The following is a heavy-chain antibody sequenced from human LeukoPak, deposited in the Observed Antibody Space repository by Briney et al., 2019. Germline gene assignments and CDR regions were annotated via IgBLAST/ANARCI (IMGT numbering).Heavy chain of an antibody. CDR3: ARMPDILTGLDS. CDR2: IYYSGST. J-gene: IGHJ4*02. V-gene: IGHV4-59*01. Sequence: KPSETLSLTCTVSGGSITNYYWNWIRQPPGKGLEWIAYIYYSGSTNYNPSLKSRVTISLDTSKNQFSLKLSSVTTADTAVYYCARMPDILTGLDSWGQGTLVTVSS. D-gene: IGHD3-9*01. CDR1: GGSITNYY.